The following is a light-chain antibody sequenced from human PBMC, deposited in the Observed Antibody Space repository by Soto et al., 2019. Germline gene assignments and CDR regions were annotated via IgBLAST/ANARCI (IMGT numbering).Light chain of an antibody. V-gene: IGLV2-14*01. CDR1: SSDVGGYNY. Sequence: QSALTQPASVSGSPGQSITISCTGTSSDVGGYNYVSWYQQHPGKAPKLVIYDVSNWPSGVSNRFSGSKSGNTASLTISGLQAEDEADYYCSSYTSSSTVVFGGGTKVTVL. J-gene: IGLJ2*01. CDR2: DVS. CDR3: SSYTSSSTVV.